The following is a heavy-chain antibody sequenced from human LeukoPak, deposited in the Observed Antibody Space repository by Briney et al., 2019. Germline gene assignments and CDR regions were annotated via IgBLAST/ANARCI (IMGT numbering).Heavy chain of an antibody. CDR1: GYIFTSYY. Sequence: ASVKVSCKASGYIFTSYYMHWVRQAPGEGLEWMGIINPTGGSTSYAQKFQGRVTMTRDTSTSTVYMELSSLRSKDTAVYYCARGVVAATFYYYMDVWGKGTTVTVSS. CDR3: ARGVVAATFYYYMDV. J-gene: IGHJ6*03. D-gene: IGHD2-15*01. CDR2: INPTGGST. V-gene: IGHV1-46*01.